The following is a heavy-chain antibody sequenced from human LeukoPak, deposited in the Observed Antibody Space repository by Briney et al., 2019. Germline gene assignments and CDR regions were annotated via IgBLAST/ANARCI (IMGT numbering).Heavy chain of an antibody. V-gene: IGHV4-59*01. D-gene: IGHD6-13*01. Sequence: SETLSLTCTVSGGSISSYYWSWIRQPPGKGLEWIGYIYYSGSTNYNPSLKSRVTISVDTSKNQFSLKLSSVTAADTAVYYCARVGRSSWFSSFDYWGQGTLVTVSS. CDR2: IYYSGST. CDR1: GGSISSYY. J-gene: IGHJ4*02. CDR3: ARVGRSSWFSSFDY.